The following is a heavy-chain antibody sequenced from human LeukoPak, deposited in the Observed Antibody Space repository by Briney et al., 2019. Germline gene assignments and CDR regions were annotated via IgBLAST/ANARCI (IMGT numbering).Heavy chain of an antibody. Sequence: GASVKVSCKASGGTFGTYAITWVRQAPGKGLEWMGGIIPFYGITNYAEKFQGRVTITADKSTNTAYMEVDSLKSEDSAMYFCARCIQLERRGEYYHYYGMDVWGRGTTVTVSS. V-gene: IGHV1-69*10. CDR3: ARCIQLERRGEYYHYYGMDV. CDR1: GGTFGTYA. CDR2: IIPFYGIT. D-gene: IGHD1-1*01. J-gene: IGHJ6*04.